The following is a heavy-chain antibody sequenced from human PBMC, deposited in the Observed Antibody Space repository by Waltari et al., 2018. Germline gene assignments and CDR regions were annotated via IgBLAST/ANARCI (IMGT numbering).Heavy chain of an antibody. D-gene: IGHD3-16*01. Sequence: QVQLVQSGAEVKKPGASVKVSCKASGYTFTGHYMQWVRQAPGQGLEWMGWINPNSGGTNYAQKFQGRVTMTRDTSISTAYMELSRLRSDDTAVYYCARYYDYVWGSYPYWGQGTLVTVSS. J-gene: IGHJ4*02. CDR2: INPNSGGT. V-gene: IGHV1-2*02. CDR1: GYTFTGHY. CDR3: ARYYDYVWGSYPY.